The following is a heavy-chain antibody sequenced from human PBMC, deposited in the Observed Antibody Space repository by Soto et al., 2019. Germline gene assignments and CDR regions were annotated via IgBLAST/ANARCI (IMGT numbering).Heavy chain of an antibody. J-gene: IGHJ5*02. CDR1: GGTFSSYA. CDR2: IIPIFGTA. D-gene: IGHD2-2*01. Sequence: SVKVSCKASGGTFSSYAISWVRQVPGQGLEWMGGIIPIFGTANYAQKFQGRVTITAVKSTSTAYMELSSLRSEDTAVYYCARTLPPHIVVVPAARGPWFDPWGQGTLVTVSS. CDR3: ARTLPPHIVVVPAARGPWFDP. V-gene: IGHV1-69*06.